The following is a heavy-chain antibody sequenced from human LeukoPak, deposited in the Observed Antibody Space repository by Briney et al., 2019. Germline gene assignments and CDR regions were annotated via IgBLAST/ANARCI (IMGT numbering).Heavy chain of an antibody. V-gene: IGHV4-59*01. J-gene: IGHJ4*02. Sequence: SETLSLTCTVSGGSISSYYWSWVRQPPGKGLEWIGYIYYSGSTNYNPSLKSRVTISVDTSKNQFSLKLTSVTAADTAVYYCARDRELGYWGQGTLVTVSS. CDR2: IYYSGST. CDR3: ARDRELGY. D-gene: IGHD3-10*01. CDR1: GGSISSYY.